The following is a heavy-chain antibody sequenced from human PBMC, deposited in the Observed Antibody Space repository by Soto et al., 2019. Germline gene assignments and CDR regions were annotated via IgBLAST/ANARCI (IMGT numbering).Heavy chain of an antibody. D-gene: IGHD3-22*01. V-gene: IGHV3-23*01. CDR1: GFTFSSYA. Sequence: GGSLRLSCAASGFTFSSYAMSWVRQAPGKGLEWVSAISGSGGSTYYADSVKGRFTISRDNSKNTLYLQMNSLRAEDTAVYYCAKDFVSYYYDRPYFDYWGQGTLVTVSS. CDR3: AKDFVSYYYDRPYFDY. J-gene: IGHJ4*02. CDR2: ISGSGGST.